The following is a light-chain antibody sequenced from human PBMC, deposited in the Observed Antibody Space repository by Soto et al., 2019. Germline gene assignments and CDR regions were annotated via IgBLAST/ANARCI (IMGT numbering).Light chain of an antibody. V-gene: IGKV1-39*01. Sequence: DIQMTQSPSSLSASVGDRVTITCRASQSISSYLNWYQHKPGKAPNLLIYAASSLQSGVPSRFSGGGSGTDFTLTISSLQPEDSATYYCQQSYSTPRYTFGQGTKLEIK. CDR1: QSISSY. CDR2: AAS. CDR3: QQSYSTPRYT. J-gene: IGKJ2*01.